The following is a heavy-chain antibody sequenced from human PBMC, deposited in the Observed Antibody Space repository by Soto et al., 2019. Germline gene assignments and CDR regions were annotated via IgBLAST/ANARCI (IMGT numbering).Heavy chain of an antibody. CDR1: GYTFTGYY. CDR2: INPNSGGT. V-gene: IGHV1-2*04. D-gene: IGHD2-15*01. CDR3: ARSQSSDCSGGSCYHYGMDV. Sequence: GASVKVSCKASGYTFTGYYMHWVRQAPGQGLEWMGWINPNSGGTNYAQKFQGWVTMTRDTSISTAYMELSRLRSDDTAVYYCARSQSSDCSGGSCYHYGMDVWGQGTTVTVSS. J-gene: IGHJ6*02.